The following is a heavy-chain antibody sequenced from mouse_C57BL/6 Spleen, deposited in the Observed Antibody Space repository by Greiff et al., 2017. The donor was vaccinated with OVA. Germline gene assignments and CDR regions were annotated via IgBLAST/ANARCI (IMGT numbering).Heavy chain of an antibody. CDR1: GYTFTDYY. D-gene: IGHD1-1*01. CDR3: ARMATVDAMDY. CDR2: INPNNGGT. J-gene: IGHJ4*01. Sequence: EVQLQQSGPELVKPGASVKISCKASGYTFTDYYMNWVKQSHGKSLEWIGDINPNNGGTSYNQKFKGKATLTVDKSSSTAYMELRSLTSEDSAVYYCARMATVDAMDYWGQGTSVTVSS. V-gene: IGHV1-26*01.